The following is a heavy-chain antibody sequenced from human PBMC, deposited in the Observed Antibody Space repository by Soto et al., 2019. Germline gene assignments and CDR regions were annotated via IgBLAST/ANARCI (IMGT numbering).Heavy chain of an antibody. CDR3: ARLWSEREPNFDY. CDR2: IRSKANNYAT. J-gene: IGHJ4*02. CDR1: GYTFSDSA. D-gene: IGHD1-26*01. V-gene: IGHV3-73*01. Sequence: EVQLLESGGGLVQPGGSLRLSCAASGYTFSDSAMHWVRQASGKGLEWVGRIRSKANNYATVYGASVRGRFTISRDDSKNTAYLQMNSLKTEDTAVYYCARLWSEREPNFDYWGQGTLVSVSS.